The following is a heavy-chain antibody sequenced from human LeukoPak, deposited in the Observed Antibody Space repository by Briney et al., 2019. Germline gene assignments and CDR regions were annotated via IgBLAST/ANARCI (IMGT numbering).Heavy chain of an antibody. CDR3: ARDQEGFDY. J-gene: IGHJ4*02. V-gene: IGHV1-46*02. CDR2: IYPRDGST. Sequence: GASVKVSCKAPGYTFNSYGFSWVRQAPGQGLEWMGMIYPRDGSTSYAQKFQGRVTVTRDTSTSTVHMELSGLRSEDTAVYYCARDQEGFDYWGQGTLVTVSS. CDR1: GYTFNSYG.